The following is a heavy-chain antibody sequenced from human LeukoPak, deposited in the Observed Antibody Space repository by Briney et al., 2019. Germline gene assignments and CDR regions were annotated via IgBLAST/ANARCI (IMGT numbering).Heavy chain of an antibody. J-gene: IGHJ6*03. CDR2: IKQDGSEK. CDR1: GFTFSSYW. D-gene: IGHD4-17*01. Sequence: GGSLRLSCAASGFTFSSYWMSWVRQAPGKGLEWVANIKQDGSEKYYVDSVKGRFTISRDNAKNSLYLQMNSLRAEDTAVYYCARVPKDYGDYYSDYYYYMDVWGKGTTVTVSS. CDR3: ARVPKDYGDYYSDYYYYMDV. V-gene: IGHV3-7*01.